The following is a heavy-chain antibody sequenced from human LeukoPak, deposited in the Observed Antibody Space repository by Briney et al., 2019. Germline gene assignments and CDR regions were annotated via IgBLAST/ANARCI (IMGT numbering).Heavy chain of an antibody. CDR1: GYTFTGYY. CDR2: INPNSGGT. V-gene: IGHV1-2*04. D-gene: IGHD1-1*01. CDR3: ARDLDRPNNNWFDP. Sequence: ASVKVSCKASGYTFTGYYMHWVRQAPGQGLEWMGWINPNSGGTNYAQKFQGWVTMTRDTSISTAYMELSRLRSDDTAVYYCARDLDRPNNNWFDPWGQGTLVTVSS. J-gene: IGHJ5*02.